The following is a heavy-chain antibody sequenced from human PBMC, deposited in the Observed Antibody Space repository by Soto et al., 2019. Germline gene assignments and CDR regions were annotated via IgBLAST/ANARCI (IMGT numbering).Heavy chain of an antibody. Sequence: QITLKESGPTLVKPTQTLTLTCTFSGFSLSTSGVGVGWIRQPPGKALEWLALIYWDDDKRYSPSLKSRLTITKDNSKNQVVLTITNMDPGDTATYYGAHRGRYFSGGSCYSGWGQGTLVTVSS. CDR3: AHRGRYFSGGSCYSG. D-gene: IGHD2-15*01. J-gene: IGHJ4*02. V-gene: IGHV2-5*02. CDR2: IYWDDDK. CDR1: GFSLSTSGVG.